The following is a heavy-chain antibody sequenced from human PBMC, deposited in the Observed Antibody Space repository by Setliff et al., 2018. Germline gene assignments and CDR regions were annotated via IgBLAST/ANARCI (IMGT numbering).Heavy chain of an antibody. Sequence: KASETLSLTCTVSGGSVGSDYNYWSWIRQPAGKGLEWIGQVYTSWSTNYNPSLKSRVTISLDASKNQFSLGLISVTAADTAVYYCARGGTFRYFDYWGQGTPVTVSS. CDR3: ARGGTFRYFDY. D-gene: IGHD5-12*01. CDR2: VYTSWST. CDR1: GGSVGSDYNY. V-gene: IGHV4-61*10. J-gene: IGHJ4*02.